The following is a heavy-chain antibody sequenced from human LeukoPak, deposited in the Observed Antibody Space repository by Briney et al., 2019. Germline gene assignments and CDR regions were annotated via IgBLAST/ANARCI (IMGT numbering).Heavy chain of an antibody. Sequence: SETLSLTCTVSGGSISSSSYYWGWIRQPPGKGLEWIGSIYYSGSTYYNPSLKSRVTISVDTSKNQFSLKLSSVTAADTAVYYCARHSYYDSSGHFDYWGQGTLVTVSS. V-gene: IGHV4-39*01. J-gene: IGHJ4*02. CDR1: GGSISSSSYY. CDR2: IYYSGST. D-gene: IGHD3-22*01. CDR3: ARHSYYDSSGHFDY.